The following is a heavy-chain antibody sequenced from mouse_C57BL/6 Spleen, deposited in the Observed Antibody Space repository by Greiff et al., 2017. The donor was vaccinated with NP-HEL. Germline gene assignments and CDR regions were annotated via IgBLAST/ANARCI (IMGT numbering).Heavy chain of an antibody. Sequence: EVQRVESGGGLVQPGGSLSLSCAASGFTFTDYYMSWVRQPPGKALEWLGFIRNKANGYTTEYSASVKGRFTISRDNSQSILYLQMNALRAEDSATFFCASHYYYGSSFAHWGQGTLVTVSA. CDR2: IRNKANGYTT. D-gene: IGHD1-1*01. CDR1: GFTFTDYY. CDR3: ASHYYYGSSFAH. V-gene: IGHV7-3*01. J-gene: IGHJ3*01.